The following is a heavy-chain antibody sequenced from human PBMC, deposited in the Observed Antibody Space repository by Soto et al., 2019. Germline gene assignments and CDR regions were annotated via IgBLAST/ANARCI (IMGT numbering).Heavy chain of an antibody. Sequence: QVQLVESGGGVVQPGGSLRLSCAARGFALSPYTIHWVRQAPGKGLEWVAGLSSDASNNFYPDSVKGRITISRDNSKTTVHLQINNLRPEDTAIYYCAKDAEMHATRLLSHFALDLWGRGTTVTVSS. D-gene: IGHD3-16*01. V-gene: IGHV3-30-3*01. CDR1: GFALSPYT. CDR3: AKDAEMHATRLLSHFALDL. CDR2: LSSDASNN. J-gene: IGHJ6*04.